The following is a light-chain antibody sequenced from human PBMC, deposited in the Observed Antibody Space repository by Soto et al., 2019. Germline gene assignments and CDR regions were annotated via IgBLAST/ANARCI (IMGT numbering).Light chain of an antibody. Sequence: QSALTQPASVSGSPGQSITISCTGTSSDVGSYNLVSWYQQHPGKAPKLMIYEGGKRPSGVSNRFSGSKSGNTASLTISGLQTEDEADYYCCSYVGSRTFVFGTGTKLTVL. CDR1: SSDVGSYNL. CDR2: EGG. V-gene: IGLV2-23*01. CDR3: CSYVGSRTFV. J-gene: IGLJ1*01.